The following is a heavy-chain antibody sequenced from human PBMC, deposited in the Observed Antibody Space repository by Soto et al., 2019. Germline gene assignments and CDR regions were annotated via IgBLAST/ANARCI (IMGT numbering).Heavy chain of an antibody. D-gene: IGHD5-18*01. CDR1: GGSNSSSSYY. J-gene: IGHJ4*02. V-gene: IGHV4-39*07. Sequence: SETLSLTCTVSGGSNSSSSYYWGWIRQPPGKGLEWIGSIYYSGSTYYNPSLKSRVTISVDTSKNQFSLKLSSVTAADTAVYYCARVLRGYSYGVFDYWGQGTPVTVSS. CDR2: IYYSGST. CDR3: ARVLRGYSYGVFDY.